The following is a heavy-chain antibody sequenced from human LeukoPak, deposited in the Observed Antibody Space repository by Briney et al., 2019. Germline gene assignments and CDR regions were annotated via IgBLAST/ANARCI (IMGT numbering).Heavy chain of an antibody. Sequence: ASVTVSCKASGYTFTGYYMHWVQQAPGQGLEGMGWINPNSGGTNYAQKFQGRVTMTRDTSISTAYMELSRLRSDDTAVYYCARAGLYYYDSSGYYYDYWGQGTLVTVSS. V-gene: IGHV1-2*02. CDR2: INPNSGGT. J-gene: IGHJ4*02. CDR3: ARAGLYYYDSSGYYYDY. D-gene: IGHD3-22*01. CDR1: GYTFTGYY.